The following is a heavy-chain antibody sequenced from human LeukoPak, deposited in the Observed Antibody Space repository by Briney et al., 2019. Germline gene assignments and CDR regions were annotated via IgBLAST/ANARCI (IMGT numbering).Heavy chain of an antibody. Sequence: GASVKVSCKASGYTFTSYAMNWVRQAPGQGLEWVGWINTKTGNPTYAQGFTGRFVFSLDTSVSTAYLQISSLKAEGTAVYYCARGHTYYYDNSASNYWGQGTLVTVSS. V-gene: IGHV7-4-1*02. D-gene: IGHD3-22*01. CDR3: ARGHTYYYDNSASNY. J-gene: IGHJ4*02. CDR2: INTKTGNP. CDR1: GYTFTSYA.